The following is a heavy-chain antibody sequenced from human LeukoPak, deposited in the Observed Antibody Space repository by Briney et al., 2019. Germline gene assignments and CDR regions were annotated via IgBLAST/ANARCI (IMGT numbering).Heavy chain of an antibody. CDR3: ARDRGGYNDY. V-gene: IGHV3-74*01. D-gene: IGHD5-24*01. CDR1: GFIFRNYW. Sequence: GGSLRLSCAASGFIFRNYWMHWVRQAPGKGLVWVARINPNGITTTYTDSVKGRFTISRDNAKNTLYLQMNSLRAEDTAVYYCARDRGGYNDYWGQGTLVTVSS. CDR2: INPNGITT. J-gene: IGHJ4*02.